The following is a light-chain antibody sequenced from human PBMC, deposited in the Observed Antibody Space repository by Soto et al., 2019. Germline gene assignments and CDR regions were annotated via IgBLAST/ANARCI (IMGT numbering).Light chain of an antibody. CDR2: DAS. J-gene: IGKJ1*01. Sequence: DVQLTQAPSTLSASVGDRVTITCRASQSIGNWLAWYQQKPGKATNLLIYDASTLENGVPSRFSGSASGTDFTLTISSLQPYDFSTYYCQQYNSYSPRTFGQGTKVEFK. CDR3: QQYNSYSPRT. V-gene: IGKV1-5*01. CDR1: QSIGNW.